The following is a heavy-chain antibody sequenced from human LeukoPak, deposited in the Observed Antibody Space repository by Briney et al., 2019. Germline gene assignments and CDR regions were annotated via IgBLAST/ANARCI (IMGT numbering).Heavy chain of an antibody. CDR2: IWFDGSNI. V-gene: IGHV3-33*01. CDR3: STDHGDYSFDY. CDR1: GFTFSNYG. J-gene: IGHJ4*02. Sequence: GRSLRLSCVASGFTFSNYGMNWVRQAPGKGLEWVAVIWFDGSNIDYADSVKGRLTISRDNSKNTLFLQMNSLRAEDTAVYYCSTDHGDYSFDYWGQGTLVTVSS. D-gene: IGHD2-21*02.